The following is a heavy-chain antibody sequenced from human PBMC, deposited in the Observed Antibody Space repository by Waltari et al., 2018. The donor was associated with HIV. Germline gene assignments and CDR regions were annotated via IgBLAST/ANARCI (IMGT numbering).Heavy chain of an antibody. Sequence: EVQLVESGGGLVQPGGSLRLPCAASGFTFSSYSMNWVRQAPGKGVEWVSYISSSSSTIYYADSVKGRFTISRDNAKNSLYLQMNSLRAEDTAVYYCARDQTMTRAFDIWGQGTMVTVSS. D-gene: IGHD3-22*01. CDR1: GFTFSSYS. J-gene: IGHJ3*02. V-gene: IGHV3-48*01. CDR2: ISSSSSTI. CDR3: ARDQTMTRAFDI.